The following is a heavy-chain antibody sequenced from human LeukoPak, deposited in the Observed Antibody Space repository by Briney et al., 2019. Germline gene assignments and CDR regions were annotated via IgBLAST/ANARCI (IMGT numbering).Heavy chain of an antibody. CDR3: ARDGGVAREVWDR. D-gene: IGHD3-10*01. Sequence: ASVKVSCKASGYTFTGSYLHWVRQAPGQGLEWMGWVNPNSGATNIAQKFTGRVTMTRDTSISTAYMDLSSLRSDDTAVYYCARDGGVAREVWDRWGHGILVSVSS. V-gene: IGHV1-2*02. CDR2: VNPNSGAT. CDR1: GYTFTGSY. J-gene: IGHJ5*02.